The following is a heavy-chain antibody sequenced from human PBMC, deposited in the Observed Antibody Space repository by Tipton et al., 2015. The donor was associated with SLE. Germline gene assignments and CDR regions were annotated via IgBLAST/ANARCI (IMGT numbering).Heavy chain of an antibody. V-gene: IGHV4-39*07. CDR2: IYYRGST. D-gene: IGHD6-6*01. J-gene: IGHJ5*02. Sequence: TLSLTCTVSGDSISSSSYYWGWIRQPPGRGLEWIGSIYYRGSTYYNPSLKSRVTISVDTSKNQFSLKLSSLRSEDTAVYYCAREYSSSQLGFDPWGQGTLVTVSS. CDR3: AREYSSSQLGFDP. CDR1: GDSISSSSYY.